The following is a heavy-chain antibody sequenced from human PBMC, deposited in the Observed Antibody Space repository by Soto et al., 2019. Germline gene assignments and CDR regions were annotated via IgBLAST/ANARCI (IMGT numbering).Heavy chain of an antibody. V-gene: IGHV4-59*01. CDR2: IYYSGST. J-gene: IGHJ3*01. CDR3: ASGLALATTTGDAFDL. D-gene: IGHD1-26*01. Sequence: QVQLQESGPGLVKPSETLSLTCTVSNGSIINYYWSWIRQPPGKGLEWTGFIYYSGSTNYNPYLKGRVTMSVDMSRNQLSLKLNSVTAADTAVYYCASGLALATTTGDAFDLWGQGTMVTVSS. CDR1: NGSIINYY.